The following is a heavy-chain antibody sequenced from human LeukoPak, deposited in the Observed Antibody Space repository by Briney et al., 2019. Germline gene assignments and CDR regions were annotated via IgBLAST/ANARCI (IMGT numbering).Heavy chain of an antibody. CDR1: GFTFSGST. V-gene: IGHV3-73*01. CDR3: TRSAGGTFDY. Sequence: GGSLRLSCAAAGFTFSGSTMHWVRQASGKGLEWVGRISTTVNSYATAYAASVKGRFTISRDDSKNTAYLQMNSLKTEDTAVYYCTRSAGGTFDYWGQGTLVTVSS. CDR2: ISTTVNSYAT. J-gene: IGHJ4*02. D-gene: IGHD1-26*01.